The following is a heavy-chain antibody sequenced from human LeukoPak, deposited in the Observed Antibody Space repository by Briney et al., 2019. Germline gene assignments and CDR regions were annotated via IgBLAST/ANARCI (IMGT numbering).Heavy chain of an antibody. D-gene: IGHD6-19*01. CDR3: ARDSSGWIVFDY. Sequence: GGSLRLSCAASGFTFSSYEMNWVRQAPGKGLEWVSYISSSGSTIYYADSVKGRFTISRDNAKNSLYLQVNSLRAEDTAVYYCARDSSGWIVFDYWGQGTLVTVSS. CDR1: GFTFSSYE. V-gene: IGHV3-48*03. CDR2: ISSSGSTI. J-gene: IGHJ4*02.